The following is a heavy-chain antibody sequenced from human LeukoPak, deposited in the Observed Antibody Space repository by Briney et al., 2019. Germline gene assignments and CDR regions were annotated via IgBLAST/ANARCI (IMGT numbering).Heavy chain of an antibody. J-gene: IGHJ3*02. CDR3: AKRIAAAGTRGADAFDI. CDR1: GFTFSSYG. V-gene: IGHV3-30*18. Sequence: GGSLRLSCAASGFTFSSYGMHWVRQAPGKGLEWVAAMSYDGSNKYYADSVKGRFTISRDNSKNTLYLQMDSLRAEDTAVHYCAKRIAAAGTRGADAFDIWGQRTLVTVSS. CDR2: MSYDGSNK. D-gene: IGHD6-13*01.